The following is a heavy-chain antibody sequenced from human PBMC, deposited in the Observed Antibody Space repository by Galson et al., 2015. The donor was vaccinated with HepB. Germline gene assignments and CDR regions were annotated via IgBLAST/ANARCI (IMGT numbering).Heavy chain of an antibody. D-gene: IGHD2-15*01. V-gene: IGHV1-2*02. CDR1: GYTFTDYY. CDR3: GRGLSGGWCFGP. CDR2: INPHSGDT. J-gene: IGHJ5*02. Sequence: SVKVSCKASGYTFTDYYLHWVRQVPGQGLEWMGWINPHSGDTKFAQIFQGTVPLTQDASINTVYMELSRLRFDDTAVYYCGRGLSGGWCFGPWGQGTLVTVSS.